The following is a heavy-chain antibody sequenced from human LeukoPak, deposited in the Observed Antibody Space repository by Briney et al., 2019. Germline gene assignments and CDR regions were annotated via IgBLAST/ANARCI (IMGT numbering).Heavy chain of an antibody. Sequence: PSETLSLTCTVSGYSISSGYYWGWIRQPPGKGLEWIGSIYHSGSTYYNPSLKSRVTISVDTSKNQFSLKLSSVTAADTAVYYCARKVGATSPEDHWGQGTLVTVSS. V-gene: IGHV4-38-2*02. J-gene: IGHJ4*02. CDR3: ARKVGATSPEDH. D-gene: IGHD1-26*01. CDR2: IYHSGST. CDR1: GYSISSGYY.